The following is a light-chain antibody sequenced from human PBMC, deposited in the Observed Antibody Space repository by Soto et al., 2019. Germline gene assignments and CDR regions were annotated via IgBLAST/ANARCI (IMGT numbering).Light chain of an antibody. Sequence: IVMTQSPATLSVSRGERATLSCRASQSVRSNLAWYQQKPGQAPRLLIYDASTRATGIPARFSGSGSGTEFTLTISSLQSEDFAFYYCQQYYKWPQTFGQGTKVDIK. CDR2: DAS. CDR1: QSVRSN. CDR3: QQYYKWPQT. V-gene: IGKV3-15*01. J-gene: IGKJ1*01.